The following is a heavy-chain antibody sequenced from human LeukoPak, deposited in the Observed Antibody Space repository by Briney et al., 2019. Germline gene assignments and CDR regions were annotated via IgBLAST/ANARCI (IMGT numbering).Heavy chain of an antibody. J-gene: IGHJ4*02. CDR1: GFAFTNYW. Sequence: GGSLRLSCAASGFAFTNYWMTWVRQAPGKGLEWVANIKQDGSVKYYVDSVKGRFTISRDNAKNSLYLQMNSLRAEDTAVYNCARIGYSSSSLDFWGRGTLVTVSS. V-gene: IGHV3-7*03. D-gene: IGHD6-6*01. CDR3: ARIGYSSSSLDF. CDR2: IKQDGSVK.